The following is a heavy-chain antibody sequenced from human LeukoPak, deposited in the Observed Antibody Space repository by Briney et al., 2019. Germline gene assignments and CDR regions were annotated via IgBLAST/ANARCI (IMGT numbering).Heavy chain of an antibody. V-gene: IGHV3-30*18. J-gene: IGHJ4*02. CDR2: ISYDGKNE. Sequence: PGGSLRLSCAASGFTLSNFGMHWVRQAPGKGLEWVAVISYDGKNEYYTDSVKGRFTISRDNAKNTLYLQMNSLRAEDTAVYYCAKVDDSSGYYVPFDYWGQGTLVTISS. CDR1: GFTLSNFG. D-gene: IGHD3-22*01. CDR3: AKVDDSSGYYVPFDY.